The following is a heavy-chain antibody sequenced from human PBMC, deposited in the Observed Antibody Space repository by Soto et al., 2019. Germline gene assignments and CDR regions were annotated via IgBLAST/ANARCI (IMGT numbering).Heavy chain of an antibody. CDR1: GASITGSSY. CDR2: FSVSGTT. CDR3: ARAPLSPTLRTFDV. Sequence: SETLSLTCTVSGASITGSSYWSWIRQPAGKGLEWIGRFSVSGTTNYNPSLRSRVTMSADVSKNQFSLRLTSVTAADTALYYCARAPLSPTLRTFDVWGPGTMVTVSS. D-gene: IGHD2-15*01. J-gene: IGHJ3*01. V-gene: IGHV4-4*07.